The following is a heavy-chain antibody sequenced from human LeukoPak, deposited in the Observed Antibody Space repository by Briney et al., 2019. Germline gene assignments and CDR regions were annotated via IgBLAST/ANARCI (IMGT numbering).Heavy chain of an antibody. CDR1: GGSFSGYY. D-gene: IGHD2-2*01. V-gene: IGHV4-34*01. CDR2: INHSGST. J-gene: IGHJ4*02. CDR3: ARASTRYCSSTSCRILDY. Sequence: SETLSLTCAVYGGSFSGYYWSRIRQPPGKGLEWIGEINHSGSTNYNPSLKSRVTISVDTSKNQFSLKLSSVTAADTAVYYCARASTRYCSSTSCRILDYWGQGTLVTVSS.